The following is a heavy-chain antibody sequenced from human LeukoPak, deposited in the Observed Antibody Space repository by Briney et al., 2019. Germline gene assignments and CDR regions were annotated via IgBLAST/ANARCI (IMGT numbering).Heavy chain of an antibody. Sequence: GGSLRLSCAASGFTFSSYAMSWVRQAPGKGLEWVSAISGSGGSTYYADSVKGRFTISRDNSKNTLYLQMNSLRAEDTAVYYRANMRRVIAIFDYWGQGTLVTVSS. J-gene: IGHJ4*02. D-gene: IGHD2-21*01. V-gene: IGHV3-23*01. CDR1: GFTFSSYA. CDR2: ISGSGGST. CDR3: ANMRRVIAIFDY.